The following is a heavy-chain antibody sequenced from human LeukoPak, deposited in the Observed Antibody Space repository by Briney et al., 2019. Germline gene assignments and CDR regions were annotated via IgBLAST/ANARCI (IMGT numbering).Heavy chain of an antibody. CDR2: ISSSSSYT. Sequence: GGSLRLSCAASAFTFSDYFMTCIRQAPGKGLEWVSHISSSSSYTNYADSVKGRFTISRDNAKNSLYLQMNSLRAEDTAVYYCARDGIFSRSGPDYWGQGTLVTVSS. CDR1: AFTFSDYF. V-gene: IGHV3-11*05. J-gene: IGHJ4*02. CDR3: ARDGIFSRSGPDY. D-gene: IGHD2/OR15-2a*01.